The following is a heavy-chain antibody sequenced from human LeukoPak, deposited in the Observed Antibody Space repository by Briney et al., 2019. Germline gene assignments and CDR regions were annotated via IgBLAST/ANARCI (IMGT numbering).Heavy chain of an antibody. Sequence: SETLSLTCTVSGGSISSSSYYWGWIRQPPGKGLEWIGRIYYSGSTYYNPSLKSRVTISVDTSKNQFSLKLSSVTAADTAVYYCARLGADDYVWGSYRYALDYWGQGTLVTVSS. V-gene: IGHV4-39*01. CDR1: GGSISSSSYY. CDR2: IYYSGST. D-gene: IGHD3-16*02. CDR3: ARLGADDYVWGSYRYALDY. J-gene: IGHJ4*02.